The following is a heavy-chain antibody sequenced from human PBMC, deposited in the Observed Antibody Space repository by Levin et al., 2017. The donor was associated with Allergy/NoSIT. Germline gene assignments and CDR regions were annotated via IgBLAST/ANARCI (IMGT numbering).Heavy chain of an antibody. Sequence: MPSETLSLTCAVYGGSLSGYYWSWIRQPPGKGLEWIGEVSHGGSTKYNPSLKSRVTVSRDMSNNQFSLKLNSVTAADTAVYYCARNFDYWGQGTLVTVSS. CDR3: ARNFDY. J-gene: IGHJ4*02. CDR2: VSHGGST. CDR1: GGSLSGYY. V-gene: IGHV4-34*01.